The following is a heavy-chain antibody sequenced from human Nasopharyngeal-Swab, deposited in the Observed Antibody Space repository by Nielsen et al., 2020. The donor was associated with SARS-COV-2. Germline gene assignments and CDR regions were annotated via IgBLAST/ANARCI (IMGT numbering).Heavy chain of an antibody. CDR3: ARQWGITMIVVATPQYIDY. V-gene: IGHV4-39*01. J-gene: IGHJ4*02. CDR2: TYYSGST. Sequence: GSLRLSCAASGFTFSSYAMSWIRQPPGKGLEWVGSTYYSGSTYYNPSLKSRVTISVDTSKNQFSLKLSSVTAADTAVYYCARQWGITMIVVATPQYIDYWGQGTLVTVSS. D-gene: IGHD3-22*01. CDR1: GFTFSSYA.